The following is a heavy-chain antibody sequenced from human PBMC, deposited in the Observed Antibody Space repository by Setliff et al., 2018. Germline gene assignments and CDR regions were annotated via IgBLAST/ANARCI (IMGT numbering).Heavy chain of an antibody. Sequence: SETLSLTCNVSGDFISSGGYTWNWIRQHPEMGLEWIGHIYTSWSTIYNPSLKSRLTISLDTSKNQFSLTLSSVTAADTAVYYCARMSGFLYIDVWDKGTTVTVSS. CDR1: GDFISSGGYT. CDR2: IYTSWST. CDR3: ARMSGFLYIDV. D-gene: IGHD3-3*01. V-gene: IGHV4-61*09. J-gene: IGHJ6*03.